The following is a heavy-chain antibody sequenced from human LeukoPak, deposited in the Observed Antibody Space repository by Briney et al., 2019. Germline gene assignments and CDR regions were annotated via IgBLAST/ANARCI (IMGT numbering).Heavy chain of an antibody. V-gene: IGHV1-2*02. D-gene: IGHD3-10*01. CDR3: ARCGARNYYNFDY. J-gene: IGHJ4*02. CDR2: INANSGAT. CDR1: GYTFTCWY. Sequence: ASVKVSCKASGYTFTCWYMHWVRQAPGEGLEWMGWINANSGATYFVQKFQGRLTMTRDTSIRTVYMELSSLRSDDTAVYYCARCGARNYYNFDYWGQGALVTVSS.